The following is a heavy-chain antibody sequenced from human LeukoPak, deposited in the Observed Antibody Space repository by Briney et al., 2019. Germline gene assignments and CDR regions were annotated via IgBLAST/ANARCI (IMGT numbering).Heavy chain of an antibody. CDR3: ARQGYDILTGYIDAFDI. V-gene: IGHV4-59*08. CDR1: AGSISGYY. J-gene: IGHJ3*02. CDR2: IYYSGST. D-gene: IGHD3-9*01. Sequence: PSETLSLTCTVSAGSISGYYWSWIRQPPGRGLEWIGYIYYSGSTYYNPSLKSRVTISVDTSKNQFSLKLRSVTAADTAIYYCARQGYDILTGYIDAFDIWGQGTMVTVSS.